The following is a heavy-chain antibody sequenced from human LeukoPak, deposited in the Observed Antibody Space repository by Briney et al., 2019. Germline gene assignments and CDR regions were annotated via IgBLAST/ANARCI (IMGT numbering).Heavy chain of an antibody. J-gene: IGHJ5*02. V-gene: IGHV4-39*01. CDR1: GGSISSSSYY. Sequence: PSETLSLTCTVSGGSISSSSYYWGWIRQPPGKGLEWIGSIYYSGNTYYNPSLKSRVTISVDTSKNQFSLKLSSVTAADTAVYYCARHDPRIRSPTYCGGDCYPGFDPWGQGTLVTVSS. D-gene: IGHD2-21*02. CDR3: ARHDPRIRSPTYCGGDCYPGFDP. CDR2: IYYSGNT.